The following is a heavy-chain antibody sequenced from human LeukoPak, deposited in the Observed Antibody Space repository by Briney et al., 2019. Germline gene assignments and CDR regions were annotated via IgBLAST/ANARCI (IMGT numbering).Heavy chain of an antibody. CDR3: AREGTDYGDYEGSYYFDY. D-gene: IGHD4-17*01. CDR2: IIPIFGTA. J-gene: IGHJ4*02. V-gene: IGHV1-69*06. CDR1: GGTFSSYA. Sequence: ASVKVSCKASGGTFSSYAISCVRQAPGQGLEWMGGIIPIFGTANYAQKFQGRVTITADKSTSTAYMELSSLRSEDTAVYYCAREGTDYGDYEGSYYFDYWGQGTLVTVSS.